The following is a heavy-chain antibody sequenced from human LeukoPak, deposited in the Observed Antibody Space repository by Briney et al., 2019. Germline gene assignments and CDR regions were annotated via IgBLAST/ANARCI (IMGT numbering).Heavy chain of an antibody. CDR3: VKGFEYSYRGFGY. CDR2: INSNGGST. D-gene: IGHD5-18*01. J-gene: IGHJ4*02. CDR1: GFTFNDCA. Sequence: GRSLRLSCSASGFTFNDCAMHWVRQAPGKGLESVSSINSNGGSTYYLDSVKGRFTISRDNSKNTLYLQMSSLRVEDTAVYYCVKGFEYSYRGFGYWGQGTLVTVSS. V-gene: IGHV3-64D*09.